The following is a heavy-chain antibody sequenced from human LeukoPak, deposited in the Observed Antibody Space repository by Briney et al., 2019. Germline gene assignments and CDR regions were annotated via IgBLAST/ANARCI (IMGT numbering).Heavy chain of an antibody. V-gene: IGHV1-69*13. D-gene: IGHD4-17*01. CDR1: GGTFISYA. Sequence: SVKVSCKASGGTFISYAISWVRQAPGQGLEWMGGIIPIFGTANYAQKFQGRVTITADESTSTAYMELSSLRSEDTAVYYCASARDYGDYESYCGMDVWGQGTTVTVSS. J-gene: IGHJ6*02. CDR3: ASARDYGDYESYCGMDV. CDR2: IIPIFGTA.